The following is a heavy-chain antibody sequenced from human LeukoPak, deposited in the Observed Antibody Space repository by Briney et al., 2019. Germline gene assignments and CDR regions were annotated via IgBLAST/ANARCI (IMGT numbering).Heavy chain of an antibody. V-gene: IGHV4-30-2*01. D-gene: IGHD4-17*01. CDR1: GASISSGGYS. J-gene: IGHJ4*02. CDR3: ARKKDYGDYVDY. Sequence: SETLSLTCAVSGASISSGGYSWNWIRLPPGKSLEWIANIYHSGNTYYNPSLRSRVTISVDTSKNQFSLMLSSVTAADTALYYCARKKDYGDYVDYWGQGTLVTVSS. CDR2: IYHSGNT.